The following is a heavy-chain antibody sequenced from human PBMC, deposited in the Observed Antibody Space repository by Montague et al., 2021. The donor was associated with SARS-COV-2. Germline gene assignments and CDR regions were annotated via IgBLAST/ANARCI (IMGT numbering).Heavy chain of an antibody. D-gene: IGHD3-22*01. CDR3: ARGGYYDYAFDI. V-gene: IGHV4-59*01. CDR2: IYYSGST. CDR1: GGSISSNY. J-gene: IGHJ3*02. Sequence: SETLSLTCTVSGGSISSNYWSWIRQPPGKGLEWIGYIYYSGSTNYNPSLKSRVTVSLDTSKNQFSLKLSSVTAADTAVYYCARGGYYDYAFDIWGQGTMVTVSS.